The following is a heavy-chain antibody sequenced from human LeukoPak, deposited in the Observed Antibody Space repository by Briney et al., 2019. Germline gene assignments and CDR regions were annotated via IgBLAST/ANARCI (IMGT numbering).Heavy chain of an antibody. Sequence: GGSLRLSCAAAGFTFNHYGMHWVRQAPGKGLGWVAVIWSDGTNKYYADSVKGRFTISRDDSEKQVFLQMNSLKPEDTAVYFCARDAQRGFDYSNSLKYWGQGTPVTVST. CDR2: IWSDGTNK. V-gene: IGHV3-33*01. CDR3: ARDAQRGFDYSNSLKY. D-gene: IGHD4-11*01. J-gene: IGHJ4*02. CDR1: GFTFNHYG.